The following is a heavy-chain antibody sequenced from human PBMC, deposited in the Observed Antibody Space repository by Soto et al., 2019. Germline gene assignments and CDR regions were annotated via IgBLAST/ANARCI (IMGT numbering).Heavy chain of an antibody. CDR1: GYSFTSYD. J-gene: IGHJ3*01. CDR2: MNPNSGYT. D-gene: IGHD7-27*01. CDR3: ARAARQLGKACDV. V-gene: IGHV1-8*01. Sequence: QAQLVQSGAEVKSPGASVTVSCKSSGYSFTSYDIHWVRQAAGQGLEWMGRMNPNSGYTAYAQKFQGRVTMTSDTSKRTAFLDLSTLRSDDAAVYFCARAARQLGKACDVWGQGTLLIVSS.